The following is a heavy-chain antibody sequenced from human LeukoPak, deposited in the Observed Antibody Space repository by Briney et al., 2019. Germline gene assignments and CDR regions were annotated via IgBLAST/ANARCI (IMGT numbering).Heavy chain of an antibody. J-gene: IGHJ6*02. V-gene: IGHV4-4*07. Sequence: PSETLSFTCTVAGGSISSYYWSWIRQPAGKGLEWIGRIYTSGSTNYNPSLKSRVTMSVDTSKNQFSLKLSSVTAAYTAVYYCARELLWFGTYYYGMDVWGQGTTVTVSS. CDR2: IYTSGST. CDR1: GGSISSYY. D-gene: IGHD3-10*01. CDR3: ARELLWFGTYYYGMDV.